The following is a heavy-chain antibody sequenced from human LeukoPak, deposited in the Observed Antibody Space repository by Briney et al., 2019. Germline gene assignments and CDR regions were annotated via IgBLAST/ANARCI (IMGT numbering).Heavy chain of an antibody. CDR1: GGSFSGDY. D-gene: IGHD2-15*01. Sequence: SETLSLTCAVYGGSFSGDYWSCIRQPPGKGLEWIGEINHSGSTNYNPSLKSRVTISVDTSKNQFSLKLSSVTAADTAVYYCARGPDIVVVVAVSNSFDPWGQGTLVTVSS. CDR3: ARGPDIVVVVAVSNSFDP. CDR2: INHSGST. J-gene: IGHJ5*02. V-gene: IGHV4-34*01.